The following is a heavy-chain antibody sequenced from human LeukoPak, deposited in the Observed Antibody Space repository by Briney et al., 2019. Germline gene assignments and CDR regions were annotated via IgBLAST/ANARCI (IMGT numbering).Heavy chain of an antibody. Sequence: GGSLTLSCTAAHSTIYSYWMHWVRLVPGKGLAWVSRVNSDGTSTTYPASVKGRFTVSRDNAQNTLYLQMDSLRVDDTAVYYCAGGGFSGFDHWGQGILVTVSS. J-gene: IGHJ4*02. CDR3: AGGGFSGFDH. V-gene: IGHV3-74*03. D-gene: IGHD4-23*01. CDR2: VNSDGTST. CDR1: HSTIYSYW.